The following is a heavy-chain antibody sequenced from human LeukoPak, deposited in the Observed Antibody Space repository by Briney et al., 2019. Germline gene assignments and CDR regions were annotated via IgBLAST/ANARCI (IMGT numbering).Heavy chain of an antibody. CDR3: ARSPDGFDY. V-gene: IGHV3-7*01. J-gene: IGHJ4*02. CDR2: IKQDGSEK. CDR1: GFTFSSYW. Sequence: GGSLRLSCVASGFTFSSYWMSWVRQAPGKGLEWVANIKQDGSEKFYEDSVKGRFTISRDNAKNSLYLQVNSLRAEDTAVYYCARSPDGFDYWGQGTLVTVSS.